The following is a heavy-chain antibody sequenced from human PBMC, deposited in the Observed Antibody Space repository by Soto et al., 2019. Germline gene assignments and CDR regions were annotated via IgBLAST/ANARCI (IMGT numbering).Heavy chain of an antibody. V-gene: IGHV3-30-3*01. CDR3: PRGGWSDSRTHPVGFEH. CDR2: RSFDEANK. Sequence: GGSLRRSWVAGGCTFANYALHWFHQAPGKGRDWVAGRSFDEANKYYADSLEGRFTISRDKSNNTLFLEMNGLRSEDTAIYYGPRGGWSDSRTHPVGFEHWGQGTLVTISS. D-gene: IGHD3-22*01. CDR1: GCTFANYA. J-gene: IGHJ4*02.